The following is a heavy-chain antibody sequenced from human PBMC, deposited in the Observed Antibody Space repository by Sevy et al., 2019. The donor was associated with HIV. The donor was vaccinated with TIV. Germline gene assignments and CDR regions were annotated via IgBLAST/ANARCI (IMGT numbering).Heavy chain of an antibody. J-gene: IGHJ6*02. V-gene: IGHV3-48*01. D-gene: IGHD3-9*01. CDR2: ISKSSRNI. CDR1: GFTFSTYS. Sequence: GGSLRLSCAASGFTFSTYSMHWVRQAPGKGLEWVSYISKSSRNIYYADSVKGRFTISRDNAKNSLYLQMNSLRAEDTGVYYCAREILVIPYYYYAMDVWDQGTTVTVSS. CDR3: AREILVIPYYYYAMDV.